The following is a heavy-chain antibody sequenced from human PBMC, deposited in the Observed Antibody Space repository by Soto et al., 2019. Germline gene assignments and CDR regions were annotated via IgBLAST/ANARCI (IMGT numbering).Heavy chain of an antibody. Sequence: ASXKVACKASGYTFASPYIHCVRQPPGQGLEWMGIINPSGGSTSYAQKFQGRVTMTRDTSTSTAYMELSSLRSEDTAVYYCARGVRYQRLGYYYYYMDVWGKGTTVTVSS. V-gene: IGHV1-46*03. CDR2: INPSGGST. J-gene: IGHJ6*03. CDR1: GYTFASPY. CDR3: ARGVRYQRLGYYYYYMDV. D-gene: IGHD2-2*01.